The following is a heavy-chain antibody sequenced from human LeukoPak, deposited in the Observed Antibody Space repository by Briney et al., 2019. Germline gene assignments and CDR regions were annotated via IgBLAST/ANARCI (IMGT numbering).Heavy chain of an antibody. D-gene: IGHD4-23*01. V-gene: IGHV3-30*03. CDR1: GFTFSSYG. CDR3: ATFSYGGNAGGSVGY. CDR2: ISYDGSNK. Sequence: GGSLRLSCAASGFTFSSYGMHWVRQAPGKGLEWVAVISYDGSNKYYADSVKGRFTISRDTSKNTVYLQMNSLRAEDTAVYYCATFSYGGNAGGSVGYWGQGTRVTVSS. J-gene: IGHJ4*02.